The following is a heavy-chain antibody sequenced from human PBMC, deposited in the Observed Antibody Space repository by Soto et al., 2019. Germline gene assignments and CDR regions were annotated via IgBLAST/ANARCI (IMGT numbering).Heavy chain of an antibody. CDR2: IIPIFGTT. Sequence: QVQLVQSGTEVKKPGSSVKVSCKASGGPLPSLLIGWVRQAPGQGLGWLGGIIPIFGTTNYAQRLQGRVSITADESTSTAYMELSSLRSEDTAVYYCAGSYKYGSGTFDAFDVWGQGTMVTVSS. J-gene: IGHJ3*01. CDR1: GGPLPSLL. D-gene: IGHD3-10*01. CDR3: AGSYKYGSGTFDAFDV. V-gene: IGHV1-69*01.